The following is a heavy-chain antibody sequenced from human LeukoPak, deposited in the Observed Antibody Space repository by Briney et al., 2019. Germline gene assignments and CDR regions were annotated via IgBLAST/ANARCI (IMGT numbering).Heavy chain of an antibody. CDR2: IYYSGST. D-gene: IGHD3-10*01. CDR1: GGSISSSSYY. V-gene: IGHV4-39*07. J-gene: IGHJ4*02. CDR3: AREEDYYGSGSSSY. Sequence: PSETLSLTCTVSGGSISSSSYYWGWIRQPPGKGLEWIGSIYYSGSTYYNPSLKSRVTISVDTSKNQFSLKLSSVTAADTAVYYCAREEDYYGSGSSSYWGQGTLVTVSS.